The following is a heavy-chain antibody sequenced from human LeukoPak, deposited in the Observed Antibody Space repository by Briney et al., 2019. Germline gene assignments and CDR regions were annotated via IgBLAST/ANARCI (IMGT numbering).Heavy chain of an antibody. CDR3: AKSGYNRFDY. D-gene: IGHD5-24*01. CDR2: ISGSGSGGST. J-gene: IGHJ4*02. CDR1: GFTFRSYW. V-gene: IGHV3-23*01. Sequence: GGSLRLSCAASGFTFRSYWMHWVRQAPGKGLEWVSSISGSGSGGSTYYADSVKGRFTISRDNSKNTLYLQMNSLIAEDTAVYYCAKSGYNRFDYWGQGTRVTVSS.